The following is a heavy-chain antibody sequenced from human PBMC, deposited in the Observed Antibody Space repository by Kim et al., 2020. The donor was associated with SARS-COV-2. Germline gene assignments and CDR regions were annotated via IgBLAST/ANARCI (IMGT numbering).Heavy chain of an antibody. D-gene: IGHD6-19*01. V-gene: IGHV3-30*01. J-gene: IGHJ6*02. CDR3: ARARPYSSGWYSDYYYGMDV. Sequence: RFTISRDNSKNTLYLQMNSLRAEDTAVYYCARARPYSSGWYSDYYYGMDVWGQGTTVTVSS.